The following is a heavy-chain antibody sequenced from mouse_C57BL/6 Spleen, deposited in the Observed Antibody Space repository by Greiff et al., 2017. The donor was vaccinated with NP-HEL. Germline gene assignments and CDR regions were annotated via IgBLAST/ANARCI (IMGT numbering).Heavy chain of an antibody. J-gene: IGHJ4*01. CDR1: GYTFTSYW. V-gene: IGHV1-50*01. CDR3: ARNTGYAMDY. D-gene: IGHD5-2*01. Sequence: VKLMESGAELVKPGASVKLSCKASGYTFTSYWMQWVNQRPGQGLEWIGEIDPSDSYTNYNQKFKGKATLTVDTSSSTAYMQLSSLTSEDSAVYYSARNTGYAMDYGGQGTSVTVSS. CDR2: IDPSDSYT.